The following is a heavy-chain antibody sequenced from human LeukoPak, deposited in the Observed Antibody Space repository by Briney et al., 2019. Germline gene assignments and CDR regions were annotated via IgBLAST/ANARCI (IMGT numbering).Heavy chain of an antibody. J-gene: IGHJ4*02. CDR3: AREWRGSGDY. Sequence: QPGGSLRLSCAASGFTFSSYWMHWVRRAPGKGLVWVSRINSDGSSTSYADSVRGRFTVSRDNAKNSLFLQMNSLRAEDTAIYYCAREWRGSGDYWGQGTLVTVSS. D-gene: IGHD3-10*01. CDR2: INSDGSST. CDR1: GFTFSSYW. V-gene: IGHV3-74*01.